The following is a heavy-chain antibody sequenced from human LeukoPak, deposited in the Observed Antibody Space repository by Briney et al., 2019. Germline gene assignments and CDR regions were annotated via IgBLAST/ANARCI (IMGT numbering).Heavy chain of an antibody. Sequence: GGSLRLXCAASGFTFSSYAMSWVRQAPGKGLEWVSAISGSGGSTYYADSVKGRFTISRDNSKNTLYLQMNSLRAEDTAVYYCAKDRLAVTTFFDYWGQGTLVTVSS. D-gene: IGHD4-11*01. J-gene: IGHJ4*02. CDR2: ISGSGGST. V-gene: IGHV3-23*01. CDR1: GFTFSSYA. CDR3: AKDRLAVTTFFDY.